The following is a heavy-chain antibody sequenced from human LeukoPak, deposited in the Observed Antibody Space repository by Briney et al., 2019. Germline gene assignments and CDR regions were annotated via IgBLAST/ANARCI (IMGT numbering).Heavy chain of an antibody. V-gene: IGHV3-21*01. CDR2: ISSSSTYI. D-gene: IGHD6-13*01. Sequence: GGSLSLSCAASGFTFSSYSMNWVRQAPGKGLEWVSSISSSSTYIYYADSVKGRFTISRDNAKNSLYLQMNSLRAEDTAVYYCASAGIAAAGINYFDYWGQGTLVTVSS. CDR1: GFTFSSYS. CDR3: ASAGIAAAGINYFDY. J-gene: IGHJ4*02.